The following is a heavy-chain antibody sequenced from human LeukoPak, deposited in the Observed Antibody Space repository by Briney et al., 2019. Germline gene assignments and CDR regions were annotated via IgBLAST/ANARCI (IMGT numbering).Heavy chain of an antibody. J-gene: IGHJ4*02. CDR3: AREWYSSSPADY. D-gene: IGHD6-13*01. CDR1: GGSFSGYY. CDR2: INHSGST. V-gene: IGHV4-34*01. Sequence: PSETLSLTCAVYGGSFSGYYWSWIRQPPGKGLEWIGEINHSGSTNYNPSLKSRVTISVDTSKNQFSLKLSSVTAADTAVYYCAREWYSSSPADYWGQGTLVTVSS.